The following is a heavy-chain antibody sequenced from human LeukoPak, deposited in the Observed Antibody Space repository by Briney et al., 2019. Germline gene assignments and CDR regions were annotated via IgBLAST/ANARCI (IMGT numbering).Heavy chain of an antibody. Sequence: GASVKVSCKASGYTFTSYGISWVRQAPGQGLEGMGWISAYNGNTNYAQKLQGRVTMTTDTSTSTAYMELRSLRSDDTAVYYCARDRGYDFWSGSGELDYWGQGTLVTVSS. CDR2: ISAYNGNT. D-gene: IGHD3-3*01. CDR3: ARDRGYDFWSGSGELDY. J-gene: IGHJ4*02. CDR1: GYTFTSYG. V-gene: IGHV1-18*01.